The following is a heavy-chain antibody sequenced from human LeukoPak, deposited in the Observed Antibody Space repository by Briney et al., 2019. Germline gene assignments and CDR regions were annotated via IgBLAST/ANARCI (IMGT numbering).Heavy chain of an antibody. CDR2: ISAYNGNT. CDR3: ARQGYTSSWYVALDY. Sequence: GASVKVSCKASGYTFTSYGISWVRQAPGQGLEWMGWISAYNGNTNYAQKLQGRVTMSADKSISTAYLQWSSLKASDTAMYYCARQGYTSSWYVALDYWGQGTLVTVSS. D-gene: IGHD6-13*01. CDR1: GYTFTSYG. J-gene: IGHJ4*02. V-gene: IGHV1-18*01.